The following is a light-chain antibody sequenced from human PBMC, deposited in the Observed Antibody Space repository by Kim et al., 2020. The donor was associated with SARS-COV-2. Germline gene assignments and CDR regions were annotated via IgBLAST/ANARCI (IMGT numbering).Light chain of an antibody. J-gene: IGLJ1*01. CDR3: SAYTANSTYV. CDR1: SRDVGGHNY. Sequence: QSALTQPASVSGSPGQAISISCTGTSRDVGGHNYVSWYQQHPGKAPTLMIFDGTKRPSGISSRFSGSKSGTTASLSISGLQAEVEADYYCSAYTANSTYVFGSGTKVTVL. CDR2: DGT. V-gene: IGLV2-14*03.